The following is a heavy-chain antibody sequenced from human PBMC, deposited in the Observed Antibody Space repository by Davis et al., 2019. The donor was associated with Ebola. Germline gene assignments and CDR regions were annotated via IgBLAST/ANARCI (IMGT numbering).Heavy chain of an antibody. CDR2: TYYTSKWNY. CDR3: ARGWLRSGLDY. V-gene: IGHV6-1*01. D-gene: IGHD3-22*01. J-gene: IGHJ4*02. CDR1: GDSVSTAG. Sequence: HSQTLSLTCAISGDSVSTAGWNWIRQSPSRGLEWLGRTYYTSKWNYDYAVSVKSRITVNPDTSKNQFSLQLDSVTPEDTAVYYCARGWLRSGLDYWGQGILVTVSS.